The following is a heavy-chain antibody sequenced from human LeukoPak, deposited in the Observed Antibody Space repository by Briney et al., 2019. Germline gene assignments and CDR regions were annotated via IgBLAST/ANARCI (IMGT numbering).Heavy chain of an antibody. D-gene: IGHD2/OR15-2a*01. CDR3: AREGFYGFGQLNFDY. CDR2: ISSDGSST. Sequence: GGSLRLSCAASGFTFSYYAMHWVRQAPGKGLECVSAISSDGSSTYYANSVKGRFTISRDNSKNTLYLQMGSLRAENLAVYYCAREGFYGFGQLNFDYWGQGTLVTVSS. CDR1: GFTFSYYA. J-gene: IGHJ4*02. V-gene: IGHV3-64*01.